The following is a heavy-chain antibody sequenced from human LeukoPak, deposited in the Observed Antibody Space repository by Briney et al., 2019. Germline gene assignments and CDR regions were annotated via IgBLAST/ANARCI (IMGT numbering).Heavy chain of an antibody. Sequence: PSETLSLTCTVSGGSISSDYWSWLRQPPGKGLEWIAYINNNGRTNYNPSLKSRATISGDTSKNRFSLRLTSVTPADTAVYYCAKGAGWFEYWGQGTLVTVSS. CDR2: INNNGRT. CDR3: AKGAGWFEY. J-gene: IGHJ5*01. V-gene: IGHV4-59*01. D-gene: IGHD6-19*01. CDR1: GGSISSDY.